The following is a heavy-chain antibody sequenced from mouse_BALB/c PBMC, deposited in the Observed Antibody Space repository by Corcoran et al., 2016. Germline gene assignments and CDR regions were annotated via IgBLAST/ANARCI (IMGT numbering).Heavy chain of an antibody. J-gene: IGHJ2*01. V-gene: IGHV1-26*01. Sequence: EVQLQQSGPELVKPGASVKISCKASGYSFTGYYMHWVKQSHVKSLEWIGRINPYNGATSYNQNFKDKASLTVDKSSSTAYMELHNLTSEDSAVYYWARGALLRYFDYGGQGTTLTVSS. CDR3: ARGALLRYFDY. D-gene: IGHD1-1*01. CDR2: INPYNGAT. CDR1: GYSFTGYY.